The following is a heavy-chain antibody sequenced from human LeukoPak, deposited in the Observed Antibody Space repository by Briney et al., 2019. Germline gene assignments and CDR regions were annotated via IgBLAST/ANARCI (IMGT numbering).Heavy chain of an antibody. J-gene: IGHJ5*02. V-gene: IGHV1-2*02. CDR3: ARDRNVFWPYTGEYNWFDP. D-gene: IGHD3-16*01. Sequence: ASVTLSCKASGYTFTVYYMHWGRQAPGQGLEWMGLINPNSGGTNNAQKFQGRVTMTRDTSISTAYMELSRLRSDDTAVYYCARDRNVFWPYTGEYNWFDPWGQGTPVTVSS. CDR1: GYTFTVYY. CDR2: INPNSGGT.